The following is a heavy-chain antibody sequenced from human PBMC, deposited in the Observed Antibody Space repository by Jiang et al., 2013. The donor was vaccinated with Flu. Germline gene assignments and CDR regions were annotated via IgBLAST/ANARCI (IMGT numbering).Heavy chain of an antibody. D-gene: IGHD2-15*01. CDR2: IDWDDDK. V-gene: IGHV2-70*11. Sequence: KPTQTLTLTCTFSGFSLSTSGMCVSWIRQPPGKALEWLARIDWDDDKYYSRSLKTRLTISKDTSKNQVVLRMTNMDPVDTATYYCARSLPESRISRHSFDYWGQGSLVTVSS. CDR3: ARSLPESRISRHSFDY. CDR1: GFSLSTSGMC. J-gene: IGHJ4*02.